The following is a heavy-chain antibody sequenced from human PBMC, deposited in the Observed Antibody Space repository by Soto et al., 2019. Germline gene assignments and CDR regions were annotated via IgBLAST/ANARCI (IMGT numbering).Heavy chain of an antibody. Sequence: EVQLVESGGGLVQPGGSLRLSCAASGVIFSSYWMHWVRQAPGKGLVWVSRINSDGSSTSYADSVKGQFTISRDNAKNTLYLQMNSLRAEDTTVYYCARLGEDGSGVGYDYWGQGTLVTVSS. J-gene: IGHJ4*02. D-gene: IGHD3-10*01. CDR3: ARLGEDGSGVGYDY. CDR1: GVIFSSYW. CDR2: INSDGSST. V-gene: IGHV3-74*01.